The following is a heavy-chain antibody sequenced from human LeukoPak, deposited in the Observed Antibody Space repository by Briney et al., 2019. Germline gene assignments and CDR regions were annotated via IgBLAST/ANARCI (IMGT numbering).Heavy chain of an antibody. CDR2: IYYSGST. V-gene: IGHV4-30-4*08. D-gene: IGHD6-6*01. CDR1: GGSISRGDYY. J-gene: IGHJ5*02. Sequence: SETLSLTCTVSGGSISRGDYYWSWTRHPPGKGLEGFGYIYYSGSTYYNPSLKRRLTISVGTSKNQFSLKLSSVTAADTGVYYCARVDSSSPYNWFDPWGQGTLVTVSS. CDR3: ARVDSSSPYNWFDP.